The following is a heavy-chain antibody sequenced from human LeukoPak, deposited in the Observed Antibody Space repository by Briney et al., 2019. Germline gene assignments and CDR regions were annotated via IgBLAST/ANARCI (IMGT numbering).Heavy chain of an antibody. CDR1: GYTFTGYY. J-gene: IGHJ4*02. Sequence: ASVKVSCKASGYTFTGYYMHWVRQAPGQGLEWMGWINPNSGGTNCAQKFQGRVTMTRGTSISTVYMELSRLRSDDTAVYYCAREEGMRGYDFWSGEPDDYWGQGTLVTVSS. V-gene: IGHV1-2*02. CDR2: INPNSGGT. D-gene: IGHD3-3*01. CDR3: AREEGMRGYDFWSGEPDDY.